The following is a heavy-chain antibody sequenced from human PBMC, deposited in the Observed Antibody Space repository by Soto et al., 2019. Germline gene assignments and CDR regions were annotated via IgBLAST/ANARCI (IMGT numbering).Heavy chain of an antibody. V-gene: IGHV1-24*01. CDR3: ATGPPAPSARGDDY. J-gene: IGHJ4*02. CDR1: GYTLTELS. CDR2: FDPEDGET. D-gene: IGHD3-10*01. Sequence: ASVKVSCKVSGYTLTELSMHWVRQAPGKGLEWMGGFDPEDGETIYAQKFQGRVTMTEDTSTDTAYMELSSLRSEDTAVYYCATGPPAPSARGDDYWGQGTLVTVSS.